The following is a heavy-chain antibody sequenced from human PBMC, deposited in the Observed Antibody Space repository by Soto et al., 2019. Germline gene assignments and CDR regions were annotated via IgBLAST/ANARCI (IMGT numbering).Heavy chain of an antibody. J-gene: IGHJ4*02. CDR3: AKKKPMVGATGYFDY. CDR1: GFTVITNY. V-gene: IGHV3-66*01. Sequence: PGGSLRLSCAVSGFTVITNYISWVRQAPGKGLEWVSDIYAGGNTYYADSVKGRFAISRDNSKNTLYLEMNSLRAEDTAVYYCAKKKPMVGATGYFDYWGQGPLVTVSS. CDR2: IYAGGNT. D-gene: IGHD1-26*01.